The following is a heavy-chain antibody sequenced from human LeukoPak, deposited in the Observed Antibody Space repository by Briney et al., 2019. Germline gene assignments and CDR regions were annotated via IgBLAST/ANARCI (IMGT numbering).Heavy chain of an antibody. CDR3: AKIARDLGGVFDY. V-gene: IGHV3-11*04. Sequence: GGSLRLSCAASGFTFGSFYMSWVRQAPGKGLEWVSYISTSGSTIYYPDSVKGRFTISRDNAKSSLYLQMNSLRAEDTAVYYCAKIARDLGGVFDYWGQGTLVTVSS. CDR2: ISTSGSTI. J-gene: IGHJ4*02. CDR1: GFTFGSFY. D-gene: IGHD3-16*01.